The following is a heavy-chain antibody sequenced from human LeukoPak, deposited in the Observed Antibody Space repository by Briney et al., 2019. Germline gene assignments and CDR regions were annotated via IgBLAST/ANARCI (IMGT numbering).Heavy chain of an antibody. D-gene: IGHD3-10*01. J-gene: IGHJ4*02. V-gene: IGHV3-30*04. CDR3: ARDRYYYGSGSYFDY. Sequence: PGRSLRLSCAASGFTFSSYAMHWVRQAPGKGLEWVAVISYDGSNKYYADSVKGRFTISRDNSQNTLYLQMNSLRAEDTAVYYCARDRYYYGSGSYFDYWGQGTLVTVSS. CDR1: GFTFSSYA. CDR2: ISYDGSNK.